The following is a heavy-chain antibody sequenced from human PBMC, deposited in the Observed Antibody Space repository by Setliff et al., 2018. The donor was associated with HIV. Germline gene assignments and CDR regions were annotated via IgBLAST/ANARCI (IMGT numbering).Heavy chain of an antibody. D-gene: IGHD3-10*01. CDR3: AKGPWFGELFINDGFDI. CDR1: GFTFGNFG. CDR2: IRNDESNK. J-gene: IGHJ3*02. Sequence: GGSLRLSCAASGFTFGNFGMHWVRQAPGKGLEWVAFIRNDESNKQYSDSVKGRFTISRDNSKNTMYVKMNSLRAEDTAVYYCAKGPWFGELFINDGFDIWGQGTMVT. V-gene: IGHV3-30*02.